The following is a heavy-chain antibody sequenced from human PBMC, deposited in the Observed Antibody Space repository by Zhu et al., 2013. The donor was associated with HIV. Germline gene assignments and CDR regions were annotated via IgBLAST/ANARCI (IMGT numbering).Heavy chain of an antibody. CDR1: GGTIRNPGYSWGSTGYS. V-gene: IGHV4-39*07. CDR3: AGDLRSGTYPYYYYYIDV. D-gene: IGHD1-26*01. Sequence: VQLQESGPGLVKPSETLSLTCTVSGGTIRNPGYSWGSTGYSWGWIRQPPGKGLEWIGSIYHSGITYYNTSLKSRVTISVDTSKSQFSLKLSSVTAADTAVYYCAGDLRSGTYPYYYYYIDVWGKGTTVTVSS. CDR2: IYHSGIT. J-gene: IGHJ6*03.